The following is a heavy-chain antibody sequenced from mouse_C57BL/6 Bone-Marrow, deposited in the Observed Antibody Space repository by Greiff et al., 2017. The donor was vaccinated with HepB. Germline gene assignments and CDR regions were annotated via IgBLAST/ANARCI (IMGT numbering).Heavy chain of an antibody. J-gene: IGHJ2*01. Sequence: VQLQQSGAELVRPGASVKLSCKASGYTFTDYYINWVKQRPGQGLEWIARIYPGSGNTYYNEKFKGKATLTAEKSSSTAYMQLSSLTSEDSAVYFCARNGERYFDYWGQGTTLTVSS. D-gene: IGHD2-13*01. CDR1: GYTFTDYY. CDR2: IYPGSGNT. CDR3: ARNGERYFDY. V-gene: IGHV1-76*01.